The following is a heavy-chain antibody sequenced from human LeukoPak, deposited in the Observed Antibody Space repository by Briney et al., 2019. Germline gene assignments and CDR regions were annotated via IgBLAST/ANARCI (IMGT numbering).Heavy chain of an antibody. D-gene: IGHD6-19*01. V-gene: IGHV3-23*01. CDR2: IVGSCT. CDR1: GFTFSSNT. J-gene: IGHJ4*02. CDR3: ARGVAGPDY. Sequence: PGGSLRLSCAASGFTFSSNTMSWVRQAPGKGLEWVSGIVGSCTYYADSVKGRFIISRDNSKNTLYLQMNSLRAEDTAVYYCARGVAGPDYWGQGTLVTVSS.